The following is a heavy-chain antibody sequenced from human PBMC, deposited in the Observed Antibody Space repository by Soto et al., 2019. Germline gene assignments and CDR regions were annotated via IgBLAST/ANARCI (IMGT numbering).Heavy chain of an antibody. J-gene: IGHJ4*02. CDR3: AGGKLATLTDF. V-gene: IGHV1-8*01. D-gene: IGHD5-12*01. Sequence: ASVKVSCKASGYSFTDYDINWVRQATGRGLEWMGWMNPNTGNTRYAQNFQGRLIMTRDTSISTAFMELSRLTSDDTALYFCAGGKLATLTDFWGQGTLVTVSS. CDR1: GYSFTDYD. CDR2: MNPNTGNT.